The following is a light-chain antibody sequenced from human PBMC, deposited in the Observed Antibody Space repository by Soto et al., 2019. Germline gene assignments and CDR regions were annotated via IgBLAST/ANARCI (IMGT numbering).Light chain of an antibody. CDR3: QQANILPPV. V-gene: IGKV3-15*01. CDR1: QSLRSN. J-gene: IGKJ4*01. CDR2: SAS. Sequence: EIVMTQSPVTLSVSPCETVVLSPRASQSLRSNLAWYQQKPGQTPRLLIYSASIRAAATPARFSGSGAGTNFSLTISSLQPEDFATYYCQQANILPPVFGGGTKVDI.